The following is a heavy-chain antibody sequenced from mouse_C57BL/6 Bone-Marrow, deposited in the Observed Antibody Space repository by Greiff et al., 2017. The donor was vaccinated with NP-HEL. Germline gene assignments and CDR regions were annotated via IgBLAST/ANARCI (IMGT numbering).Heavy chain of an antibody. CDR2: INPGSGGT. Sequence: QVQLKESGAELVRPGTSVKVSCKASGYAFTNYLIEWVKQRPGQGLEWIGVINPGSGGTNYNEKFKGKATLTADKSSSTAYMQLSSLTSEDSAVYFCARDDGFWYFDVWGTGTTVTVSS. CDR1: GYAFTNYL. CDR3: ARDDGFWYFDV. J-gene: IGHJ1*03. V-gene: IGHV1-54*01. D-gene: IGHD2-3*01.